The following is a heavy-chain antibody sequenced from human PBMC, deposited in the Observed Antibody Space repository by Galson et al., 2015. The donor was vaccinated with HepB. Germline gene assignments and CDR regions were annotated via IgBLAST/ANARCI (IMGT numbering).Heavy chain of an antibody. CDR2: INVGNGDI. Sequence: SVKVSCKASGYTFTRYGVHWVRQAPGHRLEWMAWINVGNGDIQYSQKFQGRVTITRDTSASTDWVELSSLTSEDTAVYYCARDAVTGSGRPVDYWGQGTLVTVSS. J-gene: IGHJ4*02. V-gene: IGHV1-3*01. CDR1: GYTFTRYG. D-gene: IGHD3-10*01. CDR3: ARDAVTGSGRPVDY.